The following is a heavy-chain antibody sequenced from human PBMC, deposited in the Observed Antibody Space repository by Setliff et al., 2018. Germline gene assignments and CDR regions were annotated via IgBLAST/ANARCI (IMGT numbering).Heavy chain of an antibody. CDR1: GGSISSYY. J-gene: IGHJ4*02. D-gene: IGHD1-7*01. CDR3: AKFGTTAPDS. Sequence: SETLSLTCTVSGGSISSYYWSWIRQPPGKGLQWLGHIHYSGTSNYNPSLKGRATMTIDTSSQRFSLNLKSVTDADTATYYCAKFGTTAPDSWGQGTLVTVSS. V-gene: IGHV4-59*01. CDR2: IHYSGTS.